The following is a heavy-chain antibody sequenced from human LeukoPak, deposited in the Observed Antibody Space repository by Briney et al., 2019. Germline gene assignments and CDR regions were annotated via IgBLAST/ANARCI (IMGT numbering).Heavy chain of an antibody. V-gene: IGHV1-69*04. CDR3: ARESSNTAMVTGIDY. CDR1: GGTFSSYA. J-gene: IGHJ4*02. CDR2: IIPILGIA. Sequence: ASVKVSCKASGGTFSSYAISWVRQAPGQGLEWMGRIIPILGIANYAQKFQGRVTITADKSTSTAYMELSSLRSEDTAVYYCARESSNTAMVTGIDYWGQGTLVTVSS. D-gene: IGHD5-18*01.